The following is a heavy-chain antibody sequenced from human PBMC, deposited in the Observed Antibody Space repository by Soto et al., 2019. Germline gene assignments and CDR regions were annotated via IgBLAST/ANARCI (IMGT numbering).Heavy chain of an antibody. CDR2: TTGSGDYI. J-gene: IGHJ6*01. D-gene: IGHD6-13*01. Sequence: GKGLEWVSTTTGSGDYIKYADSVKGRFTISRDNADNSLFLQMNSLRAEDTAVYSCARDHTNRQHGMDVSG. CDR3: ARDHTNRQHGMDV. V-gene: IGHV3-21*01.